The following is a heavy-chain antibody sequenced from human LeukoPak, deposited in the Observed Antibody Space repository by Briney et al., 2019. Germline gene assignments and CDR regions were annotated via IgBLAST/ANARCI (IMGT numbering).Heavy chain of an antibody. Sequence: PRASVKVSCTASGYIFTGYYMHWVRQAPGQGLEWMGWINPNSGGTNYAQKFQGRVTMTRDTSISTAYMELSRLRSDDTAVYYCAFFEYSSSSSHYWGQGTLVTVSS. CDR2: INPNSGGT. CDR1: GYIFTGYY. V-gene: IGHV1-2*02. J-gene: IGHJ4*02. D-gene: IGHD6-6*01. CDR3: AFFEYSSSSSHY.